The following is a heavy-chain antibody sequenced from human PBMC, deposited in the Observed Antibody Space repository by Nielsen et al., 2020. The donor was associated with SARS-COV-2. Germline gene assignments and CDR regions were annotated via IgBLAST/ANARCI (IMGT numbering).Heavy chain of an antibody. CDR2: LNPYSGGT. D-gene: IGHD3/OR15-3a*01. CDR1: GYTFTDYY. J-gene: IGHJ6*02. Sequence: ASVKVSCKASGYTFTDYYIHWVRQAPGQGLEWMGRLNPYSGGTNYAQKFQGKVTMTRDASISTVYMELTSDDTAVYYCARARATIFGLVMSYGMDVWGQGTTVAVSS. CDR3: ARARATIFGLVMSYGMDV. V-gene: IGHV1-2*06.